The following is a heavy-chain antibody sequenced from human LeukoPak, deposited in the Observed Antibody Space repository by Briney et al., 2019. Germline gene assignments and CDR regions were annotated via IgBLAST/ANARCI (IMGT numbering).Heavy chain of an antibody. CDR2: ITGSDDNT. J-gene: IGHJ4*02. Sequence: GGSLRLSCAASGSTFSSAAMTWVRQAPGKGLQWVSTITGSDDNTYYADSVKGRFTISRDYSKSTVHLQMNSLRVDDTAIYYCAKGPQLGSGYHPDYWGQGTLVTVSS. V-gene: IGHV3-23*01. D-gene: IGHD6-25*01. CDR3: AKGPQLGSGYHPDY. CDR1: GSTFSSAA.